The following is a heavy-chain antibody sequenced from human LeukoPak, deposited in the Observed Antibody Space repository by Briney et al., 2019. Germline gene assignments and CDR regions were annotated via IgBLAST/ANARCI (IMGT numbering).Heavy chain of an antibody. V-gene: IGHV4-59*12. CDR2: IYYSGST. CDR3: ARERYCSSTSCSNIFFDY. J-gene: IGHJ4*02. Sequence: SETLSLTCTVSGGSISNYYWSWIRQPPGKGLEWIGYIYYSGSTNYNPSLKSRVTMSVDTSKNQFSLKLRSVTAADTALYYCARERYCSSTSCSNIFFDYWGQGTLVTVSS. CDR1: GGSISNYY. D-gene: IGHD2-2*01.